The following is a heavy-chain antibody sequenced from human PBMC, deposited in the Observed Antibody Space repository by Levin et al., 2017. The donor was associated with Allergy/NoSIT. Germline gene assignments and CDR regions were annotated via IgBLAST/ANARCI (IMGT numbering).Heavy chain of an antibody. Sequence: GESLKISCKASGYSFTTYWIGWVRQVPGKGLEWMGIIYPGDSDIRYSPSFQGQVTISVDKSISIAYLQWSSLKASDTAMYYCARPSRADNNDFDIWGQGTMVIVSS. CDR3: ARPSRADNNDFDI. V-gene: IGHV5-51*01. D-gene: IGHD1-1*01. J-gene: IGHJ3*02. CDR1: GYSFTTYW. CDR2: IYPGDSDI.